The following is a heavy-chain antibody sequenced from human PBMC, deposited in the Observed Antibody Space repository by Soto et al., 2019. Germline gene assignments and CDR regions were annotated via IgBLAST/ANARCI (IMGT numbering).Heavy chain of an antibody. V-gene: IGHV6-1*01. Sequence: QXLSLTCVISGDXVSSNTDSWNWIRQSPSRGLEWLGRTYFRSKWYNDYAVSVKSRIIINPDTSNNQFSLQLNSVTPEDTAVYFCAKGDNLGPKTGYAFDPWGQGIMVTVSS. CDR3: AKGDNLGPKTGYAFDP. CDR2: TYFRSKWYN. CDR1: GDXVSSNTDS. J-gene: IGHJ5*02. D-gene: IGHD5-18*01.